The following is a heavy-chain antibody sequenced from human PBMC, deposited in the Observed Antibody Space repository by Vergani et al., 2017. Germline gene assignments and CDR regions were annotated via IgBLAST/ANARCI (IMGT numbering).Heavy chain of an antibody. CDR1: GGTFNSYT. V-gene: IGHV1-69*08. CDR2: IIPILGIA. Sequence: QVQLVQSGAEVKKPGSSVKVSCKASGGTFNSYTVSWVRQAPGQGLEWMGRIIPILGIANYAQKFQGRVTITADKSTSTAYMELSSLRSEDTAVYYCARERGKYYYGSGSYTGFDYWGQGTLVTVSS. CDR3: ARERGKYYYGSGSYTGFDY. J-gene: IGHJ4*02. D-gene: IGHD3-10*01.